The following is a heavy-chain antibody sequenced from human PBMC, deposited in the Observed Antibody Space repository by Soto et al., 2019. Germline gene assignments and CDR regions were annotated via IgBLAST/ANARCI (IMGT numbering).Heavy chain of an antibody. CDR3: ARDLQFSRLFYGMDV. Sequence: QVRLQESGPGLVKPSQTLSLTCTVSGASISSGGYYWSWIRQHPVKGLEWIGYIYHTGSTYYNPSLKSRVTMSVDTSKNQFSLRLSSVTAADTAVYYCARDLQFSRLFYGMDVWDQGTTVTVSS. V-gene: IGHV4-31*03. CDR1: GASISSGGYY. D-gene: IGHD3-3*02. J-gene: IGHJ6*02. CDR2: IYHTGST.